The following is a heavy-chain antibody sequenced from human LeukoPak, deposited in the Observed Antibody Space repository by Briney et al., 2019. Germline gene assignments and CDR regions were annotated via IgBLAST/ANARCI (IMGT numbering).Heavy chain of an antibody. Sequence: PSETLSLTCAVYGGSFSGYYWSWIRQPPGKGLEWIGEINHSGSTNYNPSLKSRVTISVDTSKNQFSLKLSSVTAADTAVYYCTRHVPAELRGFDPWGQGTLVAVSS. D-gene: IGHD1-7*01. CDR1: GGSFSGYY. J-gene: IGHJ5*02. CDR3: TRHVPAELRGFDP. V-gene: IGHV4-34*01. CDR2: INHSGST.